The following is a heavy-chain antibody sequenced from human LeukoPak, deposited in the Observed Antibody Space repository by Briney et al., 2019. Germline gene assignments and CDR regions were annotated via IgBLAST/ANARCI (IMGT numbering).Heavy chain of an antibody. CDR3: ARSSEGAYFDY. J-gene: IGHJ4*02. Sequence: ASGKVSCKGSGGTFTSYVIRWGRQAPGQGLGWRGGIIPISVTANYAQKLQGRVTITTDESTSTAYIELSSLRSEDTAVYYCARSSEGAYFDYWGQGTLVTVSS. V-gene: IGHV1-69*05. D-gene: IGHD1-26*01. CDR2: IIPISVTA. CDR1: GGTFTSYV.